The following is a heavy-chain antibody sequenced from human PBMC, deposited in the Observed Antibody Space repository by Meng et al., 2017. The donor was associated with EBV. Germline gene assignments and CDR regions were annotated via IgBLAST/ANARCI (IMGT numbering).Heavy chain of an antibody. J-gene: IGHJ4*02. V-gene: IGHV4-4*02. D-gene: IGHD1-1*01. CDR2: IYHSEST. CDR1: GGSISSSNW. CDR3: VGTRTGTPDY. Sequence: GQRSASGQVLAKPSWTLSAACAVSGGSISSSNWWSWARQPPGKGLEWIGEIYHSESTNYNPSLKSRVTISVDKSKNQFSLKLSSVTAADTAVYSCVGTRTGTPDYWGQGTLVTVSS.